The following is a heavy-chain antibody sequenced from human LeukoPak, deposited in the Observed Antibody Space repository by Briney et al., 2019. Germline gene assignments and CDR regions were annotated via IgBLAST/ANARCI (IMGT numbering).Heavy chain of an antibody. CDR3: AKSPYCSSTSCSKGDYYMDV. Sequence: GGSLRLSCAASGFTFSTYGMHWVRQAPDKGLEWVAVISYDGSNEYYADSVKGRFTISRDNSKNTLYLQMNSLRVEDTAVYYCAKSPYCSSTSCSKGDYYMDVWGKGTTVTVSS. CDR2: ISYDGSNE. D-gene: IGHD2-2*01. J-gene: IGHJ6*03. CDR1: GFTFSTYG. V-gene: IGHV3-30*18.